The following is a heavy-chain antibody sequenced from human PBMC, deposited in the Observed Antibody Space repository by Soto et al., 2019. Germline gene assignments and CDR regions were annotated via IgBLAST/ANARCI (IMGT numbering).Heavy chain of an antibody. D-gene: IGHD5-12*01. V-gene: IGHV5-10-1*01. J-gene: IGHJ3*02. CDR2: IDPSDSYT. CDR3: ARHLPKRGYSGYDNLGDAFDI. Sequence: GESLKISCKGSGYSFTSYWISWVRQMPGKGLEWMGRIDPSDSYTNYSPSFQGHVTISADKSISTAYLQWSSLKASDTAMYYCARHLPKRGYSGYDNLGDAFDIWGQGTMVTVSS. CDR1: GYSFTSYW.